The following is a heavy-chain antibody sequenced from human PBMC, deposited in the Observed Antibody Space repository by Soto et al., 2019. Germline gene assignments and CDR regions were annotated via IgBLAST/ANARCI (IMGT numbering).Heavy chain of an antibody. CDR3: ARHPGYGAY. V-gene: IGHV3-30-3*01. Sequence: QVQLVESGGGVVQPGRSLRLSCAASGFTFSSYAMHWVRQAPGKGLEWVAVISYDGSNKYYADSVKGRFTISRDNSKNTLYLQMNSLRAEDTAVYYCARHPGYGAYWGQGTLVTVSS. J-gene: IGHJ4*02. CDR2: ISYDGSNK. CDR1: GFTFSSYA. D-gene: IGHD3-9*01.